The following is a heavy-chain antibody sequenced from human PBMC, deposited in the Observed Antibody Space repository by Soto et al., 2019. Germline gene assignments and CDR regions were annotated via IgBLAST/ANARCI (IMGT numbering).Heavy chain of an antibody. J-gene: IGHJ6*02. Sequence: QVQLVQSGAEVKKPGSSVKVSCKVSGGTFSSHSINWVRQAPGQGPEWMGGILPIFGTENYAQKYQGRATITADESTGTAYMELSSLTSEDTALYYCSTSVYCSTTRCYYYYGLDVWGQGTTVIVSS. CDR2: ILPIFGTE. V-gene: IGHV1-69*01. D-gene: IGHD2-2*01. CDR1: GGTFSSHS. CDR3: STSVYCSTTRCYYYYGLDV.